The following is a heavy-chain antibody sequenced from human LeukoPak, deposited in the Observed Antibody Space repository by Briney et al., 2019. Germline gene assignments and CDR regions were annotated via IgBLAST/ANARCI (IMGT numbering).Heavy chain of an antibody. Sequence: SETLSLTCAVYGGSFSSYYWSWIRQPPGKGLEWIGEINHSGSTNYNPSLKSRVTISVDTSKNQFSLKLSSVTAADTAVYYCARRRKTYYYYYGMDVWGQGTTVTVSS. CDR2: INHSGST. CDR3: ARRRKTYYYYYGMDV. J-gene: IGHJ6*02. CDR1: GGSFSSYY. V-gene: IGHV4-34*01.